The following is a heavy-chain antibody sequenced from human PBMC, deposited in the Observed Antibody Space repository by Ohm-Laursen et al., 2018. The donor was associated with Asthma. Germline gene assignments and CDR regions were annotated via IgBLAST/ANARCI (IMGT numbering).Heavy chain of an antibody. V-gene: IGHV2-70*01. Sequence: PTQTLTLTYTFSGFSLSTSGMCVSWIRQPPGKALEWLALIYWDDDKYYSTSLKTRLTISKDTSKNQVVLTMTNMDPVDTATYYCARTYDSSGYYFGYYFDYWGQGTLVTVSS. CDR1: GFSLSTSGMC. CDR3: ARTYDSSGYYFGYYFDY. CDR2: IYWDDDK. J-gene: IGHJ4*02. D-gene: IGHD3-22*01.